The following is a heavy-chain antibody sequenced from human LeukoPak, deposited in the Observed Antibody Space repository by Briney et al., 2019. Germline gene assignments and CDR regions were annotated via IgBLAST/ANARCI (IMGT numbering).Heavy chain of an antibody. CDR2: IFYSGST. CDR3: ARERYNSTGYVDS. Sequence: PSETLSLTCTVSGASISSYYWVWIRQPPGKGLKCIGCIFYSGSTNYNPPLKSRGTISVDTSKSQFSLNLSSVTAADTAVYFCARERYNSTGYVDSWGQGTLVTVSS. CDR1: GASISSYY. D-gene: IGHD3-22*01. V-gene: IGHV4-59*12. J-gene: IGHJ4*02.